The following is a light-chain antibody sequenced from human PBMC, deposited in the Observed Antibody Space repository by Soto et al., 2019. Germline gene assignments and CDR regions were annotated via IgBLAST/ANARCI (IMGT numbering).Light chain of an antibody. J-gene: IGKJ2*01. Sequence: DIILTQSPPSLSASIGDTVTIACRSSQSISINLNWYQHRPGEAPKVLIYAASTLAPGAPSRFSGSGVGTDFTLTISGIQLEDFATYYCQQTYTTRVYTFGQGTKLEF. CDR3: QQTYTTRVYT. CDR1: QSISIN. CDR2: AAS. V-gene: IGKV1-39*01.